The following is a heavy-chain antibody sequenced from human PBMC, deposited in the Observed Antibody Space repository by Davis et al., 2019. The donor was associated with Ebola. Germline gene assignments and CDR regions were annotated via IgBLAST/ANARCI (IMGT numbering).Heavy chain of an antibody. V-gene: IGHV1-18*01. CDR2: ISAYNENT. J-gene: IGHJ6*02. CDR1: GYTFTSYG. CDR3: ARDNFYYYGMDV. Sequence: ASVKVSCKASGYTFTSYGITWVRQAPGQGLEWMGWISAYNENTNYAQKFQGRVTMTTDTSTSTAYMELRSLRSDDTAVYYCARDNFYYYGMDVWGQGTTVTVSS.